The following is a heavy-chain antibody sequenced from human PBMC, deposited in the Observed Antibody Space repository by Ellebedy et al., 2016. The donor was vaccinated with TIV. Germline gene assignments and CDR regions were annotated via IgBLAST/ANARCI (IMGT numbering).Heavy chain of an antibody. CDR1: AFTFSSYA. CDR2: ITGSGGST. D-gene: IGHD5-18*01. Sequence: GESLKISCAASAFTFSSYAVNWVRQAPGKGLEWVSSITGSGGSTYYADSVKGRFTISRDNSKNTLYRQMNSLRAEDTAVYYCARALMPRYSYGKIDYWGQGTQVTVSS. CDR3: ARALMPRYSYGKIDY. V-gene: IGHV3-23*01. J-gene: IGHJ4*02.